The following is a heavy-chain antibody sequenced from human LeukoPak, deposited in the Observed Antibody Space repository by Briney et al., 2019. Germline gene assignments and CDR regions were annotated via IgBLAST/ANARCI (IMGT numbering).Heavy chain of an antibody. CDR2: IYYSGST. J-gene: IGHJ6*03. V-gene: IGHV4-59*01. Sequence: PSETLSLTCTVSGVSISSNYWSWIRQPPGKGLEWIGYIYYSGSTNFNPSLKSRVTISVDTSKNQFSLKMSSVTAADTAVYSCARGGPPGYYYDYYMDVWGKGTTVTISS. CDR1: GVSISSNY. CDR3: ARGGPPGYYYDYYMDV.